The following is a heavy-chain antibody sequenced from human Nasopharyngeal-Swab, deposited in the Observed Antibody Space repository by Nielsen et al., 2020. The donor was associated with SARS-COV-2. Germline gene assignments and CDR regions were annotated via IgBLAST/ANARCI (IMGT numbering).Heavy chain of an antibody. D-gene: IGHD3-3*01. CDR3: ARGRPLGGYYFGYFDY. J-gene: IGHJ4*02. V-gene: IGHV3-11*04. CDR1: GFTFSDYY. Sequence: GESLKISCAASGFTFSDYYMSWIRQAPGKGLEWVSYISSTSNNIYYADSVKGRFTISRDNAKSSLFLQMNSLRAEDTAVYFCARGRPLGGYYFGYFDYWGQGTLVTVSS. CDR2: ISSTSNNI.